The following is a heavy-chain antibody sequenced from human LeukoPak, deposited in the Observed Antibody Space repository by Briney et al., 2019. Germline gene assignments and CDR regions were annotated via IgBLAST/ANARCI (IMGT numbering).Heavy chain of an antibody. CDR1: GYTFTSYA. D-gene: IGHD5-18*01. Sequence: ASVKVSCKASGYTFTSYAMHWVRQAPGQRLEWMGWINAGNGNTKYSQEFQGRVTITRDTSASTAYMELSSLRSEDMAVYYCARDGSGYSYGTYYYMDVWGKGTTVTVSS. J-gene: IGHJ6*03. CDR3: ARDGSGYSYGTYYYMDV. V-gene: IGHV1-3*03. CDR2: INAGNGNT.